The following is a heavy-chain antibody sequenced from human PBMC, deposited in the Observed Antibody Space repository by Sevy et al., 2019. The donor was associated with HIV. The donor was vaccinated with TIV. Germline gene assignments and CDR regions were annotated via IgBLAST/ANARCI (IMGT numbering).Heavy chain of an antibody. Sequence: GGSLRLSCAASGFTLSSYDMSWVRQAPGKGLEWVSAISRSGGSTYYADSVKGRFTISRDNSKNTLYLQMNSLRAEDTAVYYCAKDRGPTGGKRNYYYYGMDVWGQGSTVTVSS. D-gene: IGHD3-10*01. CDR2: ISRSGGST. V-gene: IGHV3-23*01. CDR3: AKDRGPTGGKRNYYYYGMDV. J-gene: IGHJ6*02. CDR1: GFTLSSYD.